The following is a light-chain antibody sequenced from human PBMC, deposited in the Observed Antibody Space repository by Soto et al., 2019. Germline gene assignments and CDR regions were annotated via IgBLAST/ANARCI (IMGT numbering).Light chain of an antibody. V-gene: IGKV1-39*01. CDR1: QKIYRF. CDR2: DAS. CDR3: QQCHDFPYT. Sequence: IQMTQSPSSLSASVGDRVTITCRASQKIYRFVNWYQQRPGKAPSLLIYDASTLQGGVPSRFSGSGSGTDFTLTISNLKPEDFANYYCQQCHDFPYTFGQGTSLEIK. J-gene: IGKJ2*01.